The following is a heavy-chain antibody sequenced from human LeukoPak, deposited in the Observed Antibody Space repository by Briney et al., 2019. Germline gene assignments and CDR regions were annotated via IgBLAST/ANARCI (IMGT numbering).Heavy chain of an antibody. V-gene: IGHV4-59*08. CDR1: GGSTSGYY. CDR2: IYYSGST. J-gene: IGHJ4*02. CDR3: ARHSGAGTGFVY. D-gene: IGHD6-19*01. Sequence: SETLSLTCTVSGGSTSGYYWSWIRQPPGKGLEWIGYIYYSGSTNYNPSLKSRLTILIDTSKNQFSLKLSSVTAADTAVYYCARHSGAGTGFVYWGQGTLVTVSS.